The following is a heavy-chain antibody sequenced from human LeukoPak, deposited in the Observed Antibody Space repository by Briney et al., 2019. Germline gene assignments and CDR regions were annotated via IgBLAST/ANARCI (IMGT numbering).Heavy chain of an antibody. J-gene: IGHJ5*02. CDR3: ARGGSWFAP. CDR2: IKEDGSEK. CDR1: GFTFSVYW. V-gene: IGHV3-7*01. Sequence: PGGSLRLSCAASGFTFSVYWVSWVRQAPGKGLEWVANIKEDGSEKYYVDSVKGRFTISRDNAKNSLYLQMSSLRAEDTAVYYCARGGSWFAPWGQGNPVTVSS. D-gene: IGHD3-10*01.